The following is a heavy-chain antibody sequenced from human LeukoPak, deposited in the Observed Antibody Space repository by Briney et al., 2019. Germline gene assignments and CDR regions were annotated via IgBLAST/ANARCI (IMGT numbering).Heavy chain of an antibody. CDR3: AKPPIAAAGTWYFDY. J-gene: IGHJ4*02. D-gene: IGHD6-13*01. CDR1: GFTFSSYA. CDR2: ISGSGGST. Sequence: GGSLRLSCAASGFTFSSYAMSWVRQAPGKGLEWVSAISGSGGSTYYADSVKGRFSISRDNSKNTLYLQMNSLRAEDTAVYYCAKPPIAAAGTWYFDYWGQGTLVTVSS. V-gene: IGHV3-23*01.